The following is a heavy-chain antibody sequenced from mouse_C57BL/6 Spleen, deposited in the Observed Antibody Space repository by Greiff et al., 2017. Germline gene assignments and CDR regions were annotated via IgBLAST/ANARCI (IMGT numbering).Heavy chain of an antibody. J-gene: IGHJ4*01. Sequence: EVKLVESGEGLVKPGGSLKLSCAASGFTFSSYAMSWVRQTPEKRLEWVAYISSGGDYIYYADTVKGRFTISRDNARNTLYLQMSSLKSEDTAMYYCTRDTYGNFYAMDYWGQGTSVTVSS. CDR1: GFTFSSYA. D-gene: IGHD2-1*01. CDR3: TRDTYGNFYAMDY. CDR2: ISSGGDYI. V-gene: IGHV5-9-1*02.